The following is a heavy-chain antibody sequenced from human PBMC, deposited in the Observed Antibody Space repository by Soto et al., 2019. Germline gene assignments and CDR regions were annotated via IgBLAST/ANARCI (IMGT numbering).Heavy chain of an antibody. D-gene: IGHD2-2*01. CDR1: GFTFSSYA. CDR3: AIDLGYCSSTSCYGLP. CDR2: ISGGGGST. Sequence: GGSLRLSCAASGFTFSSYAMSWVRQAPGKGLEWVSAISGGGGSTYYADSVKGRFTISRDNSKNTLYLQVNSLRAEDTAVYYCAIDLGYCSSTSCYGLPWGQGTLVTVSS. V-gene: IGHV3-23*01. J-gene: IGHJ5*02.